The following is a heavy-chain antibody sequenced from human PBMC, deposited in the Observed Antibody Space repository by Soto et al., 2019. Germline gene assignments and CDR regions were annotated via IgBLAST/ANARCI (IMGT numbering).Heavy chain of an antibody. CDR2: INHSGST. Sequence: QVQLQQWGAGLLKPSETLSLTCAVYGGSFSGYYWSWIRQPPGKGLEWIGEINHSGSTNYNPTLKSRVTISVVTSKNQYSLKLSSVTAADTAVYYCARGRVRFLEWLAYYYYGMDVWGQGTTVTVSS. CDR1: GGSFSGYY. V-gene: IGHV4-34*01. CDR3: ARGRVRFLEWLAYYYYGMDV. J-gene: IGHJ6*02. D-gene: IGHD3-3*01.